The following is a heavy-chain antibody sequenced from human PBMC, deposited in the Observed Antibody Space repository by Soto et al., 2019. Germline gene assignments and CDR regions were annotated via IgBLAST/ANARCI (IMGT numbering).Heavy chain of an antibody. D-gene: IGHD4-17*01. V-gene: IGHV4-31*03. CDR3: ARWGISEDYGDYVYYYYMDV. J-gene: IGHJ6*03. Sequence: SETLSLTCTVSGGSISSGGYYWSWIRQHPGKGLEWIGYIYYSGSTYYNPSLKSRVTISVDTSKNQFSLKLSSVTAADTAVYYCARWGISEDYGDYVYYYYMDVWGKGTTVTVSS. CDR1: GGSISSGGYY. CDR2: IYYSGST.